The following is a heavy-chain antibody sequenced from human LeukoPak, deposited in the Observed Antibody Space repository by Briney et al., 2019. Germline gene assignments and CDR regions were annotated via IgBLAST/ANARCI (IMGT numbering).Heavy chain of an antibody. Sequence: SETLSLTCTVSGGSISSYYWSWIRQPPGKGLEWIGYIYYSRSTNYNPSLKSRVTISVDTSKNQFSLKLSSVTAADTAVYYCARGDPGYGSPVGFDYWGQGTLVTVSS. CDR1: GGSISSYY. CDR2: IYYSRST. D-gene: IGHD3-10*01. V-gene: IGHV4-59*01. CDR3: ARGDPGYGSPVGFDY. J-gene: IGHJ4*02.